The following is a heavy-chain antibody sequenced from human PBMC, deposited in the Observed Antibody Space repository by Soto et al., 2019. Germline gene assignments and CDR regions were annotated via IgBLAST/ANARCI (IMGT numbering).Heavy chain of an antibody. CDR3: ARDHYYDSSGFNDY. CDR2: ISNDGSTE. V-gene: IGHV3-30-3*01. D-gene: IGHD3-22*01. Sequence: QVQLVESGGGVVQPGKSLRLSCAASGFTFNNYAMHWVRQAPGKGLEWVAIISNDGSTEDYADSVKGRFSISRDNSENTLYLQMNSLKAEDTAVYYCARDHYYDSSGFNDYWGQGTLVTVSS. CDR1: GFTFNNYA. J-gene: IGHJ4*02.